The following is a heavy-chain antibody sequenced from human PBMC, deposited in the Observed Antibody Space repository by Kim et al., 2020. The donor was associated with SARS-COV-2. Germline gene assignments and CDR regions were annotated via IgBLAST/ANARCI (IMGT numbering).Heavy chain of an antibody. D-gene: IGHD5-12*01. Sequence: SETLSLTCTVSGGSISSGDYYWSWIRQPPGKGLEWIGYIYYSGSTYYNPSLKSRVTISVDTSKNQFSLKLSSVTAADTAVYYCARETLVATFYYYYYMDVWGKGTTVTVSS. J-gene: IGHJ6*03. CDR1: GGSISSGDYY. CDR3: ARETLVATFYYYYYMDV. V-gene: IGHV4-30-4*01. CDR2: IYYSGST.